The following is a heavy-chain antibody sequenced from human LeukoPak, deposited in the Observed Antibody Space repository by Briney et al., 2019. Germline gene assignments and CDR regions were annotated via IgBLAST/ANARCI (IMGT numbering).Heavy chain of an antibody. CDR3: ARALAAGTTLFYYYGMDV. J-gene: IGHJ6*02. V-gene: IGHV1-69*01. CDR1: GGTFSSYA. Sequence: SVKVSCKASGGTFSSYAISWVRQAPGQGLEWMGGIIPIFGTANYAQKFQGRVTITADESTSTAYMELSSLRSEDTAVYYCARALAAGTTLFYYYGMDVWGQGTTVTVSS. CDR2: IIPIFGTA. D-gene: IGHD1-1*01.